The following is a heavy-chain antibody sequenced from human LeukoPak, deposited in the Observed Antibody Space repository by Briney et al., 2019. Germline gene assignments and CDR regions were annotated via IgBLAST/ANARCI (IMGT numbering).Heavy chain of an antibody. J-gene: IGHJ5*01. CDR1: GGSISSYY. CDR2: IYYSGST. Sequence: SETLSLTCTVSGGSISSYYWSWIRQPPGKGLEWIGYIYYSGSTNYNPSLKSRVTISLDTSKNQFSLKLSSVTAADTAVYYCARQVAIVEPTDPNWFEFWGQGTLVTVCS. V-gene: IGHV4-59*01. D-gene: IGHD1-26*01. CDR3: ARQVAIVEPTDPNWFEF.